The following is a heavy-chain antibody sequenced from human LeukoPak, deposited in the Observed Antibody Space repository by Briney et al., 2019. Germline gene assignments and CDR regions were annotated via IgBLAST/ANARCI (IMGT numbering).Heavy chain of an antibody. CDR1: SGSSNSDSYY. V-gene: IGHV4-39*01. J-gene: IGHJ4*02. CDR3: ASLAVAGLSEGY. D-gene: IGHD6-19*01. Sequence: PSETLSFTCSGSSGSSNSDSYYWTWQRQPPGKGLEWIASIYYSGSTYYNPSLKSRVTISVDTSRNQFSLKLSSVTAADTAVYYCASLAVAGLSEGYWGQGTLVIVSS. CDR2: IYYSGST.